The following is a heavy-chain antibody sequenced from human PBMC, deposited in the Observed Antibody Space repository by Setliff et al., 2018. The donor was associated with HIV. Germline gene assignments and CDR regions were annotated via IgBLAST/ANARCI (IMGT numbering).Heavy chain of an antibody. Sequence: SETLSLTCSVSGASISSSSHHWAWIRQPPGKGLEYIGNIYYTGSTHHNPSLESRVATSVDTSKNQFSLKLSSVTAADTAVYYCARIVRWELVATSTFFYYYMDVWGKGTTVTVSS. V-gene: IGHV4-39*01. CDR1: GASISSSSHH. CDR2: IYYTGST. D-gene: IGHD1-26*01. CDR3: ARIVRWELVATSTFFYYYMDV. J-gene: IGHJ6*03.